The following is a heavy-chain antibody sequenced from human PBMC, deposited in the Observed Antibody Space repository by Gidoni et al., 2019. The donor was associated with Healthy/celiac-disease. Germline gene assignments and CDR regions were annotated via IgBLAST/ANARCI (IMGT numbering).Heavy chain of an antibody. J-gene: IGHJ6*02. Sequence: QVQLVQSGAEVKKPGASVKVSCKASGYTFTGYYMHWVRQAPGQGLEWMGWINPNSGGTNYAQKFQGRVTMTRDTSISTAYMELSRLRSDDTAVYYCARFPARDGKTRPGFYYYGMDVWGQGTTVTVSS. CDR1: GYTFTGYY. CDR3: ARFPARDGKTRPGFYYYGMDV. CDR2: INPNSGGT. V-gene: IGHV1-2*02.